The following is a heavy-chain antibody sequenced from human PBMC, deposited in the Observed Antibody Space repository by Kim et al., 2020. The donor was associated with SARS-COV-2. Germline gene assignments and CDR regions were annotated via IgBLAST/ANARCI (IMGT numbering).Heavy chain of an antibody. CDR2: ISWNSGSI. CDR3: AKDMAKKYSSSSIYDY. CDR1: GFTFDDYA. J-gene: IGHJ4*02. Sequence: GGSLRLSCAASGFTFDDYAMHWVRQAPGKGLEWVSGISWNSGSIGYADSVKGRFTISRDNAKNSLYLQMNSLRAEDTALYYCAKDMAKKYSSSSIYDYWGQGTLVTVSS. D-gene: IGHD6-6*01. V-gene: IGHV3-9*01.